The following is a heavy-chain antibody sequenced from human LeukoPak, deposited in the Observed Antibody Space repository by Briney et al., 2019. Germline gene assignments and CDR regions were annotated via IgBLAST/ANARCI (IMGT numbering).Heavy chain of an antibody. CDR3: ARSGWLQFYYFDY. Sequence: GRSLRLSCAASGFTFSSYAMHRVRQAPGKGLEWVAVISYDGSNKYYADSVKGRFTISRDNAKNSLYLQMNSLRAEDTAVYYCARSGWLQFYYFDYWGQGTLVTVSS. D-gene: IGHD5-24*01. CDR1: GFTFSSYA. J-gene: IGHJ4*02. CDR2: ISYDGSNK. V-gene: IGHV3-30-3*01.